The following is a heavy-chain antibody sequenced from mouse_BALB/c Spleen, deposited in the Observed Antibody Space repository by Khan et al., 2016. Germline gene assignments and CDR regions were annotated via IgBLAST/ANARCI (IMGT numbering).Heavy chain of an antibody. V-gene: IGHV1-9*01. CDR2: ILPGSGSI. Sequence: QVQLKQSGAELMKPGASVKISCKATGYTFTTYWIEWVKQRPGHGLEWIGEILPGSGSINYNEKFKGKATSTANTSSNTAYMQLSSLTSEDSAVYYCARRLGRGDFDYWGQGTTLTVSS. CDR1: GYTFTTYW. J-gene: IGHJ2*01. CDR3: ARRLGRGDFDY.